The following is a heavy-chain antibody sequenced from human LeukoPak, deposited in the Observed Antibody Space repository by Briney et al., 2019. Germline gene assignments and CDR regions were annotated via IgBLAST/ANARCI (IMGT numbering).Heavy chain of an antibody. J-gene: IGHJ6*03. V-gene: IGHV4-34*01. CDR3: ARHGGSYSYYMDV. CDR2: INHSGST. D-gene: IGHD1-26*01. Sequence: SETLSLTCAVYGGSFSGYYWSWIRQPPGKGLEWIGEINHSGSTNYNPSLKSRVTISVDTSKNQFSLKLSSVTAADTAVYYCARHGGSYSYYMDVWGKGTTVTVPS. CDR1: GGSFSGYY.